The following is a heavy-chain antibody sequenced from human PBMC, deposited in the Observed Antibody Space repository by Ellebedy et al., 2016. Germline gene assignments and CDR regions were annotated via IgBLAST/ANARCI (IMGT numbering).Heavy chain of an antibody. CDR2: ISSSGDGT. CDR3: AKWAGYSGYENYFDY. Sequence: GESLKISXAASGFIFSSYAMSWVRQAPGKGLEWVSAISSSGDGTYYADSVKGRFTISRDNSKNTLYLQMNNLRAEDTAVYYCAKWAGYSGYENYFDYWGQGTLVTVSS. J-gene: IGHJ4*02. CDR1: GFIFSSYA. D-gene: IGHD5-12*01. V-gene: IGHV3-23*01.